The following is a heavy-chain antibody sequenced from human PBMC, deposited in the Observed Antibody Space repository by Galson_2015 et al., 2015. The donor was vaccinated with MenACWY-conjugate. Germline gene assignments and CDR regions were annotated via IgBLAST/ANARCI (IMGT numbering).Heavy chain of an antibody. CDR3: TADYCGQYCFDP. Sequence: CLRLSCAASGFTFRNAWLTWVRQAPGKGLEWGGRIKSITHSVTPDYAAPVNGRFTISRDDSRNTVYLEMNGLKAEDTGLYYCTADYCGQYCFDPWGQGTPVTVSS. CDR1: GFTFRNAW. V-gene: IGHV3-15*01. D-gene: IGHD1-26*01. J-gene: IGHJ5*02. CDR2: IKSITHSVTP.